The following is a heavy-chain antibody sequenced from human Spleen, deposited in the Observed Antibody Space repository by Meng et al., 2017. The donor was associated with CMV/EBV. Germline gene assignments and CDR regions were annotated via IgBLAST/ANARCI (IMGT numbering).Heavy chain of an antibody. CDR2: IKSNSGGGTT. CDR1: GFTFSNTW. Sequence: ASGFTFSNTWISWVSPTPGKELEWVGRIKSNSGGGTTDYAAPDRFSISRDDSRSTLYLQMNRVKTEDTAVYYCTADFTETTSPSDYWGQGTLVTVSS. J-gene: IGHJ4*02. V-gene: IGHV3-15*01. D-gene: IGHD1-1*01. CDR3: TADFTETTSPSDY.